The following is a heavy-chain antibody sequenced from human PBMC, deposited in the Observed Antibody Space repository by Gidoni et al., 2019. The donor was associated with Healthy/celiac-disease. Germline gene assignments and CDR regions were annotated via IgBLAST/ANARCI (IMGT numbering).Heavy chain of an antibody. CDR1: GYSFTSYW. CDR3: ARPGGHDAFDI. Sequence: EVQLVQSGAEVKKPGESQTISCRGSGYSFTSYWIGWVRQMPGKALEWRVIISPGDSDTRYKPSFQGQFTISADKSISTAYLQWSSLKSSDTAMYYCARPGGHDAFDIWGQGTMVTVSS. D-gene: IGHD2-8*02. CDR2: ISPGDSDT. J-gene: IGHJ3*02. V-gene: IGHV5-51*01.